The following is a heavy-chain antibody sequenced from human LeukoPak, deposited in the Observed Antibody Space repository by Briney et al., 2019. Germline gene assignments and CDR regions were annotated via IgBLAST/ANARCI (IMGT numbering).Heavy chain of an antibody. Sequence: SETLSLTCTVSGYSISSGYYWGWIRQPPGKGLEWIGSIYHSGRTFYNPSLKSRVTISVDTSKNQFSLKLTSVTAADTAVYYCARGNWNDVVGYYFDYWGQGTLVTVSS. CDR3: ARGNWNDVVGYYFDY. V-gene: IGHV4-38-2*02. D-gene: IGHD1-1*01. CDR2: IYHSGRT. J-gene: IGHJ4*02. CDR1: GYSISSGYY.